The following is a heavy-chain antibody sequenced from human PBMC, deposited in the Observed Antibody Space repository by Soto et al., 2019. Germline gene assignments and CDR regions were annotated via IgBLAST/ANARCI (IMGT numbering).Heavy chain of an antibody. D-gene: IGHD3-16*02. CDR3: ARAPLWGSYRHPFDY. Sequence: QVQLVESGGGVVQPGRSLRLSCAASGFTFSSYGMHWVRLAPGKGLEWVAVIWYDGSNKYYADSVKGRFTISRDNSKNTLYLQMNSLRAEDTAVYYCARAPLWGSYRHPFDYWGQGTLVTVSS. CDR1: GFTFSSYG. CDR2: IWYDGSNK. V-gene: IGHV3-33*01. J-gene: IGHJ4*02.